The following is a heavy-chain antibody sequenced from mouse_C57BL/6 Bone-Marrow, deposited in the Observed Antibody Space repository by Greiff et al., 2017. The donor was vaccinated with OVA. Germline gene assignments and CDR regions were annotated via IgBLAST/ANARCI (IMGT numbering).Heavy chain of an antibody. CDR1: GFTFSNYW. V-gene: IGHV6-3*01. Sequence: EVKLMESGGGLVQPGGSMKLSCVASGFTFSNYWMNWVRQSPEQGLEWVAQIRLKSDNYASPYTESVKGRFTISRDDSKISVYLLMNNLSAEDAGIYYYTVGTETEGDYWGQGTSVTVSS. CDR3: TVGTETEGDY. D-gene: IGHD3-3*01. J-gene: IGHJ4*01. CDR2: IRLKSDNYAS.